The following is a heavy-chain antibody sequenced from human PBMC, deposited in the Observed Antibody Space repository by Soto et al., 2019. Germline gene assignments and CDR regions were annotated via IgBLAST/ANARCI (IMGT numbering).Heavy chain of an antibody. CDR1: GFTFSSYG. CDR3: AKAWRAMARSGGMDV. CDR2: ISYDGSNK. D-gene: IGHD5-18*01. J-gene: IGHJ6*02. V-gene: IGHV3-30*18. Sequence: QVQLVESGGGVVQPGRSLRLSCAASGFTFSSYGMHWVRQAPGKGLEWVAVISYDGSNKYYADSVKGRFTISRDNSKNTLYLQMNCLRAEDTAVYYCAKAWRAMARSGGMDVWGQGTTVTVSS.